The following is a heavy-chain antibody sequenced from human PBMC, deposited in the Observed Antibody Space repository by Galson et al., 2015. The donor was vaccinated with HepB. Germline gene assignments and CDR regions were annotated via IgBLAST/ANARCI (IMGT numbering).Heavy chain of an antibody. Sequence: SLRLSCAASGFTFSSYAMSWVRQAPGEGLERVSIISGGGTSTHYADPVKGRFTISRDNSKNTLYLQMNSLRAEDTAVYYCAKSGYCSGTSCLGDYWGQGTLVTVSS. D-gene: IGHD2-2*03. CDR3: AKSGYCSGTSCLGDY. J-gene: IGHJ4*02. CDR2: ISGGGTST. V-gene: IGHV3-23*01. CDR1: GFTFSSYA.